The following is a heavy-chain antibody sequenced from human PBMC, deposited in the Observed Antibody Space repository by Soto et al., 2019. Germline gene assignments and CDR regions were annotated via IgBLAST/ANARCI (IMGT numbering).Heavy chain of an antibody. Sequence: ASVKVSCKTSGYNFRGYYIHWVRQAPGQGLEWMGWINPNSGGTNYAQTFQGRVTMTRDTYISTAYMELSRLRFDDTASYYCAVGPHESDGVDVWGQGTTVTVSS. V-gene: IGHV1-2*02. CDR1: GYNFRGYY. CDR3: AVGPHESDGVDV. J-gene: IGHJ6*02. CDR2: INPNSGGT.